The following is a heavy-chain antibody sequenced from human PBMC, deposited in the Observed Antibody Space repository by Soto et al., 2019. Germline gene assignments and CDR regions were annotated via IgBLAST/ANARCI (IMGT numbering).Heavy chain of an antibody. Sequence: QVQLVQSGAEVKKPGSSAKVSCKASGGTFRNHVFNWVRQAPGQGLEWMGGIIPIIGTPNYAQKFQGRVTITADASTNTVYLEVSSLRSQDTAVYYCARDLEFRDGNISHLDYWGQGTLVTVSS. CDR1: GGTFRNHV. V-gene: IGHV1-69*01. J-gene: IGHJ4*02. CDR2: IIPIIGTP. D-gene: IGHD3-10*01. CDR3: ARDLEFRDGNISHLDY.